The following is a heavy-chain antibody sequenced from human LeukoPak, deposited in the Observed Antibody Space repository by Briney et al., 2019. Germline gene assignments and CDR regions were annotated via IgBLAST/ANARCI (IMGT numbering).Heavy chain of an antibody. CDR1: GGSFSGYY. CDR3: ARGLNY. Sequence: SETLSLTCAVYGGSFSGYYWSWIRQPPGKGLEWIGEINHSGSTNYNPSLKSRVTISVDTSKNQFSLELSSVTAADTAVYYCARGLNYWGQGTLVTVSS. J-gene: IGHJ4*02. CDR2: INHSGST. V-gene: IGHV4-34*01.